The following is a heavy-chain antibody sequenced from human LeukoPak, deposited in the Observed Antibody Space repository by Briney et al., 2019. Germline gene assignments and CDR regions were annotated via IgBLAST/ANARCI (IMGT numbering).Heavy chain of an antibody. CDR3: ARVDTSLVPDAFDI. Sequence: SETLSLTCTVSGGSFSSYFWSWIRQPPGKGLGWIGYIYSSGSTNYNPSLKSRVSISADTSKNEFSLKLRSVTAADTAVYFCARVDTSLVPDAFDIWGQGSMVTVSS. V-gene: IGHV4-59*01. CDR2: IYSSGST. J-gene: IGHJ3*02. CDR1: GGSFSSYF. D-gene: IGHD5-18*01.